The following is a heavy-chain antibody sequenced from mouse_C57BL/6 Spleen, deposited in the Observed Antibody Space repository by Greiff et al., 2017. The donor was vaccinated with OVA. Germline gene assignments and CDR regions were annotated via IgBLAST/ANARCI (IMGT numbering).Heavy chain of an antibody. CDR1: GFNIKDYY. V-gene: IGHV14-2*01. CDR2: IDPEDGET. J-gene: IGHJ2*01. CDR3: ARCPHYYEDY. Sequence: VQLQQSGAELVKPGASVKLSCTASGFNIKDYYMHWVKQRTEPGLEWIGRIDPEDGETKYAPKFQGKATMTADTSSNTAYLQLSSLTSEDTAVYYCARCPHYYEDYWGQGTTLTVSS. D-gene: IGHD1-2*01.